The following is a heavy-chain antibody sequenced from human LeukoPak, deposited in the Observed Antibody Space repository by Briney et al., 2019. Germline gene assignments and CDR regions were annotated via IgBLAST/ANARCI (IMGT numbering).Heavy chain of an antibody. D-gene: IGHD4-23*01. CDR1: GSAFTGYY. J-gene: IGHJ4*02. V-gene: IGHV1-2*02. CDR3: ARHRYGGNSWADH. CDR2: INPNSGGT. Sequence: ASVKVSCKASGSAFTGYYIHWVRQAPGQGLEWMGWINPNSGGTNYAQKFQGRVTMTRATSISTAYMYLSRLTSDDTAVYYCARHRYGGNSWADHWGQGTLVTVSS.